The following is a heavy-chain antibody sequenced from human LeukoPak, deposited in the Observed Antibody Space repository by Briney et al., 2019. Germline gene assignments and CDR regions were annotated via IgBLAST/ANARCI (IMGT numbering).Heavy chain of an antibody. CDR2: IYYSGST. CDR3: ASVLVAADTPDNWFDP. CDR1: GGSISSYY. D-gene: IGHD2-15*01. Sequence: PSETLSLTCTVSGGSISSYYWSWIRQPPGKGLEWIGYIYYSGSTNYNPSLKSRVTISVDTSKNQFSLRLSSVTAADTAVYYCASVLVAADTPDNWFDPWGQGTLVTVSS. V-gene: IGHV4-59*01. J-gene: IGHJ5*02.